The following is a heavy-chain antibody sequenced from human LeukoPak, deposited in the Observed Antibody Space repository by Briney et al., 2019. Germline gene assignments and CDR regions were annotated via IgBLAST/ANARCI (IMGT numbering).Heavy chain of an antibody. J-gene: IGHJ6*02. CDR3: ARDSRGYSSSWYGYYYYGMDV. D-gene: IGHD6-13*01. V-gene: IGHV3-48*02. Sequence: PGGSLRLSCAATGFTFSSYSMTWVRQAPGKGLEWVSYISGSSSTIYYADSVKGRFTISRDNAKNSLYLQMNSLRDEDTAVYYCARDSRGYSSSWYGYYYYGMDVWGQGTTVTVSS. CDR2: ISGSSSTI. CDR1: GFTFSSYS.